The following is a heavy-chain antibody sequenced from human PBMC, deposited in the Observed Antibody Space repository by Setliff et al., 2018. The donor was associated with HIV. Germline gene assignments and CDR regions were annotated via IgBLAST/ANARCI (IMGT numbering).Heavy chain of an antibody. D-gene: IGHD3-3*01. CDR3: MRGRSITIFGVAYFDF. Sequence: SETLSLTCAVSGYSISTAYYWGWIRQPPGKGLEWIGSVYHSGTTYYNPSLKGRVTISVDMSNNQFSLKVTSVTAADTAVYYCMRGRSITIFGVAYFDFWGQGAQVTVSS. CDR2: VYHSGTT. J-gene: IGHJ4*02. V-gene: IGHV4-38-2*01. CDR1: GYSISTAYY.